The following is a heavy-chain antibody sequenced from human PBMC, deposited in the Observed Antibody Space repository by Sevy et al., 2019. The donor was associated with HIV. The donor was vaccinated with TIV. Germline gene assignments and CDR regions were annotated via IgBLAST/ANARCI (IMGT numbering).Heavy chain of an antibody. CDR2: IKQDGSEK. D-gene: IGHD3-22*01. J-gene: IGHJ5*02. Sequence: GGSLRLSCAASGFTFSSYWMSWVRQAPGKGLEWVANIKQDGSEKYYVDSVKGRFTISRDNAKNSLYLQMNSLRAEDTAVYYCARGGAYYYDSSGYYPWGQRTLVTVSS. V-gene: IGHV3-7*01. CDR1: GFTFSSYW. CDR3: ARGGAYYYDSSGYYP.